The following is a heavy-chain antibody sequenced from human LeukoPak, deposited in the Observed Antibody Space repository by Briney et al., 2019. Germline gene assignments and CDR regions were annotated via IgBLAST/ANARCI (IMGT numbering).Heavy chain of an antibody. J-gene: IGHJ3*02. CDR1: GYTFTSYG. CDR2: ISAYNGNT. CDR3: AGGLWPHDAFDI. Sequence: ASVKVSCKASGYTFTSYGISWVRQAPGQGLDWMGWISAYNGNTNYAQKLQGRVTMTTDTSTSTAYMELRSLRSDDTAVYYCAGGLWPHDAFDIWGQGTMVTVSS. V-gene: IGHV1-18*01. D-gene: IGHD3-16*01.